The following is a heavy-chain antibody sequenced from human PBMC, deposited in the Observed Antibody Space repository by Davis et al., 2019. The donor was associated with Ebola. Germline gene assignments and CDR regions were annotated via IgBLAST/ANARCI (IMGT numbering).Heavy chain of an antibody. CDR3: ARGNGYSGSSDFDH. J-gene: IGHJ4*02. CDR1: AFTFRGYW. D-gene: IGHD1-26*01. Sequence: PGGSLRLSCAASAFTFRGYWMHWVRHAPGKGLEWVSCIDGIGIDTNLADSVRGRFTISRDNAKNTVYLQMNSLRAEDTAVYYCARGNGYSGSSDFDHWGQGTLVTVSS. CDR2: IDGIGIDT. V-gene: IGHV3-74*01.